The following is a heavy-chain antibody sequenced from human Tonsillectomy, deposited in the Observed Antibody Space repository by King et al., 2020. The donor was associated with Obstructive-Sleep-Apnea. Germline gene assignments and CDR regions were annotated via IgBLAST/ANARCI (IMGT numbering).Heavy chain of an antibody. Sequence: EVQLVESGGGLVQPGGSLRLSCAASGFTFSSYWMSWVRQAPGKGLEWVANIKQDGSEKYYVDSVKGRFTLSRDNAKNSLYLQMNSLRAEDTAVYYCARVWNVITLIEIRYFDYWGQGTLVTVSS. D-gene: IGHD3-22*01. CDR2: IKQDGSEK. CDR3: ARVWNVITLIEIRYFDY. CDR1: GFTFSSYW. V-gene: IGHV3-7*03. J-gene: IGHJ4*02.